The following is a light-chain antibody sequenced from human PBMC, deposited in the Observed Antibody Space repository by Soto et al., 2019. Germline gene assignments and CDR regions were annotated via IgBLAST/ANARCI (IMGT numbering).Light chain of an antibody. CDR1: QTISGS. V-gene: IGKV3-11*01. Sequence: EIVLTQSPATLSLSPGERATLSCRASQTISGSLAWYQQKPGQAPRLLIYDASGGATGVPARFSGGGSGTDFTLTISSVEAEDVGVYYCQQRTGWPHTFGGGTKVDIK. J-gene: IGKJ4*02. CDR2: DAS. CDR3: QQRTGWPHT.